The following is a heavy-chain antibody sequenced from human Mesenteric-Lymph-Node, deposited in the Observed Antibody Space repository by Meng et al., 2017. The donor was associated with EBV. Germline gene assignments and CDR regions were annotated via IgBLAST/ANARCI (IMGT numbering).Heavy chain of an antibody. CDR2: SFPTGVT. CDR3: AREGEVGYYESSGYYY. J-gene: IGHJ4*02. Sequence: AFGHGQVMSSGSLSLPCGVSGSSMSRSTWCTWVRQPHGKGLEWIGESFPTGVTNYNPSLKSRVTISVDKSKNQFSLKLSSVTAADTAVYYCAREGEVGYYESSGYYYWGQGTLVTVSS. D-gene: IGHD3-22*01. V-gene: IGHV4-4*02. CDR1: GSSMSRSTW.